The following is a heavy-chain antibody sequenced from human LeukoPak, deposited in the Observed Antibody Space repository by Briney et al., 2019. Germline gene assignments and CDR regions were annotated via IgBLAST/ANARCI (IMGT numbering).Heavy chain of an antibody. CDR1: GFTFSSYS. V-gene: IGHV3-21*01. D-gene: IGHD5-18*01. CDR2: ISSSSSYI. CDR3: ARDSGYSYGYCGDY. J-gene: IGHJ4*02. Sequence: GGPLRLSCAASGFTFSSYSMNWVRQAPGKGLEWVSSISSSSSYIYYADSVKGRFTISRDNAKNSLYLQMNSLRAEDTAVYYCARDSGYSYGYCGDYWGQGTLVTVSS.